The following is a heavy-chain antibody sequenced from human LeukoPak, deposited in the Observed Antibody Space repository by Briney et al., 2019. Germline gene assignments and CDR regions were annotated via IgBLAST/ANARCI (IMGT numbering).Heavy chain of an antibody. V-gene: IGHV4-30-2*01. CDR1: GGSISSGGYS. Sequence: PSQTQSLTCAVSGGSISSGGYSWSWIRQPPGKGLEWIGYIYHSGSTYYNPSLKSRVTISVDRSKNQFSLKLSSVTAADTAVYYCARASSTSFDYWGQGTLVTVSS. D-gene: IGHD2-2*01. J-gene: IGHJ4*02. CDR2: IYHSGST. CDR3: ARASSTSFDY.